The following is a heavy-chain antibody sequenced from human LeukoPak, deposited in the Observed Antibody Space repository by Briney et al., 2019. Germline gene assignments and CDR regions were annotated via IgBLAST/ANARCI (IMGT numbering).Heavy chain of an antibody. CDR1: GFTVRSKY. CDR2: IYRRGSK. D-gene: IGHD5-12*01. V-gene: IGHV3-53*01. J-gene: IGHJ4*02. Sequence: GGSLSLSCAASGFTVRSKYMSWVRRDPGKGLVWVSVIYRRGSKYYADSVKGRFTISRDNSKNLLYLKINSLRAEDTAVYYCARDPEYSGYEVYFDYWGQGTLVTVSS. CDR3: ARDPEYSGYEVYFDY.